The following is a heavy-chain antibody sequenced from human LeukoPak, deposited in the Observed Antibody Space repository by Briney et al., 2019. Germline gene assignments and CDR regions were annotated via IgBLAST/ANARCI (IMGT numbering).Heavy chain of an antibody. CDR1: GYTFTGYY. Sequence: ASVKVSCKASGYTFTGYYMHWVRQAPGQGLEWMGWINPNSGGTNYAQKFQGRVTMTRDTSISTAYMGLSRLRSDDTAVYYCARGAGVEMAINDYWGQGTLVTVSS. J-gene: IGHJ4*02. CDR2: INPNSGGT. CDR3: ARGAGVEMAINDY. D-gene: IGHD5-24*01. V-gene: IGHV1-2*02.